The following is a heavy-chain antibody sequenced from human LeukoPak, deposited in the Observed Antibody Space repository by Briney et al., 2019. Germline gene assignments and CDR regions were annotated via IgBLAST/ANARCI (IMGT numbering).Heavy chain of an antibody. V-gene: IGHV3-7*01. D-gene: IGHD3-16*02. CDR1: GFTFSTSW. J-gene: IGHJ3*02. Sequence: PGGSLRLSCVASGFTFSTSWMNWVRQAPGKGLEWVANIKEDGSEKHYVDSVKGRFTISRDNAKNSLYLQIDCLRAEDTAMYYCARGGADDMITFGGVIVDDAFDIWGQGTMVTVSS. CDR3: ARGGADDMITFGGVIVDDAFDI. CDR2: IKEDGSEK.